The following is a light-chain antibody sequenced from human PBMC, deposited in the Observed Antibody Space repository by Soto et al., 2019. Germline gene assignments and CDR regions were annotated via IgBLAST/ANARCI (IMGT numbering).Light chain of an antibody. CDR3: SSYTSSSTSS. CDR2: DVS. V-gene: IGLV2-14*01. CDR1: SSDVGGYNY. J-gene: IGLJ2*01. Sequence: QSVLTQPASVSGSPGQSITISCTGTSSDVGGYNYVSWYQQHPGKAPKLMIYDVSNRPSGVSNRFSGSKSGNTASLTISGLQAEDEADYYCSSYTSSSTSSFGGGTKVTVL.